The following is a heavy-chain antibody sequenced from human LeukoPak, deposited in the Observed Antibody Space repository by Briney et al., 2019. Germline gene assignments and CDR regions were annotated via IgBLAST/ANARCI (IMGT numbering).Heavy chain of an antibody. D-gene: IGHD6-13*01. CDR2: ISAYNGNT. CDR1: GYTFTSYG. Sequence: ASVKVSCKASGYTFTSYGISWVRQAPGQGLEWMGWISAYNGNTNYAQKLQGRVTMTTDTSTSTAYMELRSLRSDDTAVYYCAIAAAGTPGGWFDPWGQGTLVTVSS. CDR3: AIAAAGTPGGWFDP. J-gene: IGHJ5*02. V-gene: IGHV1-18*01.